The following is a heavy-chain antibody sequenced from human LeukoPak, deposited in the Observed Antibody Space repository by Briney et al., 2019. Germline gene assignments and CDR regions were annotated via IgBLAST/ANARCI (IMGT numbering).Heavy chain of an antibody. D-gene: IGHD3-10*02. J-gene: IGHJ6*04. CDR2: ISSSGSTI. V-gene: IGHV3-48*03. CDR3: AELGITMIGGV. CDR1: GYTFSSYE. Sequence: HPGGSLRLSCAASGYTFSSYEMNWVRQAPGKGLEWVSYISSSGSTIYYADSVKGRFTISRDNAKNSLYLQMNSLRAEDTAVYYCAELGITMIGGVWGKGTTVTISS.